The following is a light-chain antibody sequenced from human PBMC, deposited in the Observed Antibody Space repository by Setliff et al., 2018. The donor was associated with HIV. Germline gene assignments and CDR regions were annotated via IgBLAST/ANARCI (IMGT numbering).Light chain of an antibody. CDR3: CSYARSSTYV. CDR1: SSDVGNYNL. CDR2: EVT. V-gene: IGLV2-23*02. J-gene: IGLJ1*01. Sequence: QSVLTQPRSVSGSPGQSITLSCTGSSSDVGNYNLVSWYQHHPGTAPKLVIYEVTKRPSGVSNRFSGSKSGNTASLTISGLQAEDEADYYCCSYARSSTYVFGTGTKVTVL.